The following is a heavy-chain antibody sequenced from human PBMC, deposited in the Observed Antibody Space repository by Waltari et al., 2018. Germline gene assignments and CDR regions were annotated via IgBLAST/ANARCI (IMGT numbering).Heavy chain of an antibody. J-gene: IGHJ1*01. D-gene: IGHD6-19*01. CDR2: IHSTGSA. V-gene: IGHV4-4*07. CDR3: ARDEGQWLEYFQY. Sequence: QVQLQESGPGLVKPSEPLSLTCTVPSGPIRHNYWSWIRQAAGKGLAGIGRIHSTGSATYSPSLKSRVTLSVDTSKNQFSLELDSVTAADTAMYYCARDEGQWLEYFQYWGQGTLVTVSS. CDR1: SGPIRHNY.